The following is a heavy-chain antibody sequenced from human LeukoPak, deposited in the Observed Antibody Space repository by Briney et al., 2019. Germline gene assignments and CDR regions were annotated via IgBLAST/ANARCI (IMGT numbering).Heavy chain of an antibody. J-gene: IGHJ6*02. CDR1: GGSISSSSVY. V-gene: IGHV4-39*01. CDR2: ISYSGSTT. CDR3: ARVKVAIFGVVIYYYYGMDV. Sequence: SETLSLTCTVSGGSISSSSVYWGWIRQPPGKGLEWIATISYSGSTTSYNPSLKSRVTISVDASKNQFSLKLSSVTAADTAVYYCARVKVAIFGVVIYYYYGMDVWGQGTTVTVSS. D-gene: IGHD3-3*01.